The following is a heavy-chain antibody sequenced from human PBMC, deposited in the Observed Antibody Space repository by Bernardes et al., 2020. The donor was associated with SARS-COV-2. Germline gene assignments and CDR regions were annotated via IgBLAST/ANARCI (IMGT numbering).Heavy chain of an antibody. CDR3: AKGDTAMPHDL. CDR2: ISWNSGSI. D-gene: IGHD5-18*01. J-gene: IGHJ2*01. V-gene: IGHV3-9*01. Sequence: GGSLRLSCAASGFTFDDYAMHWVRQAPGKGLEWVSGISWNSGSIGYADSVKGRFTISRDNAKNSLYLQMNSLRAEDTALYYCAKGDTAMPHDLWGRGTLVTVSS. CDR1: GFTFDDYA.